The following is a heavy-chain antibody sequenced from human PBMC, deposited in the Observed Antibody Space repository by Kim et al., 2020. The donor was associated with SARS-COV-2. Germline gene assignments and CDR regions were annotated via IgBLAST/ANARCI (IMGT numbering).Heavy chain of an antibody. J-gene: IGHJ4*02. CDR3: PRTGAMYYSDY. CDR1: GYTFTSYA. V-gene: IGHV7-4-1*02. CDR2: INTNTGNP. Sequence: ASVKVSCKASGYTFTSYAMNWVRQAPGQGLEWMGWINTNTGNPMYAQGSTGRFVFSLYTSVSTAYLQISSLKAEDTAVHYCPRTGAMYYSDYLGQVTLVT.